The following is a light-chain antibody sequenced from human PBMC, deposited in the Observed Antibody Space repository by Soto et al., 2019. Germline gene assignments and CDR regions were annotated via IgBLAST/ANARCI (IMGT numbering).Light chain of an antibody. CDR2: GAS. CDR3: QQYDSVFT. Sequence: DIQMTQSPSSLSASVGDRVTITCQASQDITNYLNGYQEKPGKAPNLLIYGASNLETGVPSRFSESGSGTDFTFTISSLQAEDIGTYFCQQYDSVFTFGQGTRLEI. J-gene: IGKJ5*01. CDR1: QDITNY. V-gene: IGKV1-33*01.